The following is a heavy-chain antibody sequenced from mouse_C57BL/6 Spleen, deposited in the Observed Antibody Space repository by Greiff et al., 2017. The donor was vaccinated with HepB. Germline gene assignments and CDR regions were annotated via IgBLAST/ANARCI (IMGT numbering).Heavy chain of an antibody. V-gene: IGHV10-1*01. CDR2: IRSKSNNYAT. CDR3: VRGVYDYDGGDFDY. Sequence: EVKVVESGGGLVQPKGSLKLSCAASGFSFNTYAMNWVRQAPGKGLEWVARIRSKSNNYATYYADSVKDRFTISRDDSESMLYLQMNNLKTEDTAMYYCVRGVYDYDGGDFDYWGQGTTLTVSS. CDR1: GFSFNTYA. D-gene: IGHD2-4*01. J-gene: IGHJ2*01.